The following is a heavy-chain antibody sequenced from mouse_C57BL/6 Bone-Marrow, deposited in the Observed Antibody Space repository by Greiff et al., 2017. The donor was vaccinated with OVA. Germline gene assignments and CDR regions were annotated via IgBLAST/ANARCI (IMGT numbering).Heavy chain of an antibody. CDR2: IDPSDSYT. D-gene: IGHD1-3*01. J-gene: IGHJ4*01. V-gene: IGHV1-59*01. CDR1: GYTFTSYW. Sequence: QVQLQQPGAELVRPGTSVKLSCKASGYTFTSYWMHWVKQRPGQGLEWIGVIDPSDSYTNYNQKFKGTATLTVDTSSSTAYMQLSSLTSEDSAVYYCAKKVLRDYYAMDYWGQGTSVTVSS. CDR3: AKKVLRDYYAMDY.